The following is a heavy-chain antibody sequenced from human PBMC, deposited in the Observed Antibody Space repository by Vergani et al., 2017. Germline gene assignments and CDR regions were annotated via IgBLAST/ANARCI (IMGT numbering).Heavy chain of an antibody. Sequence: QVQLVQSGAEVKKPGASVKVSCKASGYTFTGYYMHWVRQAPGQGLEWMGWINPNSGGTNYAQKFQGWVTMTRDPSISTAYMELSRLRSDDTAVYYCARGYYYDSSGYQPRREHAFDIWGQGTMVTVSS. CDR1: GYTFTGYY. V-gene: IGHV1-2*04. CDR2: INPNSGGT. CDR3: ARGYYYDSSGYQPRREHAFDI. J-gene: IGHJ3*02. D-gene: IGHD3-22*01.